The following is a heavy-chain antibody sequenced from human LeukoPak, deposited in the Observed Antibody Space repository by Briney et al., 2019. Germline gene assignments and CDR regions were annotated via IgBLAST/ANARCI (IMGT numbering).Heavy chain of an antibody. J-gene: IGHJ1*01. D-gene: IGHD3-16*01. Sequence: SGTLSLTCSVSGGSISSYYWTWIRQPPGKGLEWIGYRYYSGSTTYNPSLKSRVTISVDTSKSRFSLKLISVTAADTAIYYCARARGDFETDWGQGTLVTVSS. CDR2: RYYSGST. CDR1: GGSISSYY. V-gene: IGHV4-59*01. CDR3: ARARGDFETD.